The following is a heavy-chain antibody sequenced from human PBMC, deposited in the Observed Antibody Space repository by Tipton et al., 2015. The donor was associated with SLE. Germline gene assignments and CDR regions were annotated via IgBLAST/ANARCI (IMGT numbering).Heavy chain of an antibody. J-gene: IGHJ6*02. CDR1: GFTFSSYD. D-gene: IGHD7-27*01. CDR3: AKDIGLGHYGMDV. V-gene: IGHV3-13*01. Sequence: QLVQSGGGLVQPGGSLRLSCAASGFTFSSYDMHWVRQATGKGLEWVSAIGTAGDTYYPGSVKGRFTISRDNAKNSLYLQMNSLRAEDTALYYCAKDIGLGHYGMDVWGQGTTVTVSS. CDR2: IGTAGDT.